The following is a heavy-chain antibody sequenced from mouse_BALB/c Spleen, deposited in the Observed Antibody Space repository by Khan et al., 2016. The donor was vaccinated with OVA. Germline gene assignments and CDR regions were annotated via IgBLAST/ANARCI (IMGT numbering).Heavy chain of an antibody. CDR2: ISTGGHYT. V-gene: IGHV5-6*01. D-gene: IGHD1-1*01. CDR3: ARRAYYCDSEGFAY. Sequence: EVQLVESGGDLVEPGGSLKLSCAASGFTFSTYGMSWVRQTPDKRLEWVATISTGGHYTYYPDSVRGRFTISRDNAKNTLYLQMTSLKSEDTAMFYCARRAYYCDSEGFAYWVQGTLVTVSA. CDR1: GFTFSTYG. J-gene: IGHJ3*01.